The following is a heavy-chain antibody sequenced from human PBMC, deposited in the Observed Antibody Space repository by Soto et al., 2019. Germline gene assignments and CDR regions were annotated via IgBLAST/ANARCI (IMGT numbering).Heavy chain of an antibody. CDR2: ISYDGSNK. J-gene: IGHJ6*02. CDR3: AKSLFLCLGCYYYGMDV. CDR1: GSTFSSYG. V-gene: IGHV3-30*18. D-gene: IGHD3-10*02. Sequence: GGSLRLSCAASGSTFSSYGMHWVRQAPGKGLEWVAVISYDGSNKYYADSVKGRFTISRDNSKNTLYLQMNSLRAEDTAVYYCAKSLFLCLGCYYYGMDVWGQGTTVTVSS.